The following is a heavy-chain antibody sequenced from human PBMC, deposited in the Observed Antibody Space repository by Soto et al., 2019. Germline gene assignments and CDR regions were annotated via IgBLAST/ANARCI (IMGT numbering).Heavy chain of an antibody. Sequence: EVQLLESGGNLVQPGGSLRLSCAASGFSFSTYAMSWVRQAPGKGLEWVSAISGSGGSTYYADSVKGRFTISRDNSKSTLDLQLNSLRAEDTAVYYCAKGVNYYDSSGYYSYYYNGMDVWGQGTTVTVSS. D-gene: IGHD3-22*01. J-gene: IGHJ6*02. CDR1: GFSFSTYA. V-gene: IGHV3-23*01. CDR3: AKGVNYYDSSGYYSYYYNGMDV. CDR2: ISGSGGST.